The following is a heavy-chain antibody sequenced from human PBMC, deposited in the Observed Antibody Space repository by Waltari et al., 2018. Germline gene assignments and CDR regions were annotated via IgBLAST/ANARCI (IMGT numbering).Heavy chain of an antibody. Sequence: EVQLVESGGGLVQPGGSLRLSCEAYGLSISESWMSWVRQAPGKGPEWVADIKEDGSKIYYVGSVRGRFTISRDNAKNSLYLQMNSLRVEDTAVYYCARDAPLYTTGWGYDYWGQGILVTVSS. CDR3: ARDAPLYTTGWGYDY. V-gene: IGHV3-7*01. CDR2: IKEDGSKI. D-gene: IGHD6-19*01. J-gene: IGHJ4*02. CDR1: GLSISESW.